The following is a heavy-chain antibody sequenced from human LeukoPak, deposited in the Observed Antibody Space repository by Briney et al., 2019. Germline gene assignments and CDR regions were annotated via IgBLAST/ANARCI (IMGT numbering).Heavy chain of an antibody. V-gene: IGHV1-2*04. J-gene: IGHJ5*02. CDR3: ARGVVVAATSWFDP. CDR2: INPNSGGT. Sequence: ASVKVSCKASGYTFTGYYMHWVRQAPGQGLEWRGWINPNSGGTNYAQKFQGWVTMTRDTSISTAYMEPSRLRSDDTAVYYCARGVVVAATSWFDPWGQGTLVTVSS. CDR1: GYTFTGYY. D-gene: IGHD2-15*01.